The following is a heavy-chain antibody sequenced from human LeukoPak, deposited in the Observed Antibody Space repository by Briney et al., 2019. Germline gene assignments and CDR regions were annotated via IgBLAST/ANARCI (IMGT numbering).Heavy chain of an antibody. D-gene: IGHD6-6*01. CDR2: ISSSSSYI. Sequence: GGSLRLSCAASGFTFSSYSMNWVRQAPGKGLEWVSSISSSSSYIYYADSVKGRFTITRDNSNNTLYLQMNSLRAEDTAVYYCAREAPSIAAPLDYWGQGTLVTVSS. V-gene: IGHV3-21*01. CDR1: GFTFSSYS. CDR3: AREAPSIAAPLDY. J-gene: IGHJ4*02.